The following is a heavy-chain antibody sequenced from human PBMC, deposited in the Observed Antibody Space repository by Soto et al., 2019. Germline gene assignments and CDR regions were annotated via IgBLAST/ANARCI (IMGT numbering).Heavy chain of an antibody. J-gene: IGHJ4*02. Sequence: QVQLQQWGAGLLKPSETLSLTCAVYGGSFSGYYWSWIRQPPGKGLEWIGEINHSGSTNYNPSLKRRVTISVDTSKNQFSLKLSSVTAADTAVYYCARGIRGRGITIFGVVSRALDYWGQGTLVTVSS. CDR1: GGSFSGYY. CDR3: ARGIRGRGITIFGVVSRALDY. V-gene: IGHV4-34*01. D-gene: IGHD3-3*01. CDR2: INHSGST.